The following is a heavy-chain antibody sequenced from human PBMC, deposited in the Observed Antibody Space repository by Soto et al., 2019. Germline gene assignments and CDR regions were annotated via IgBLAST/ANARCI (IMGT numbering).Heavy chain of an antibody. D-gene: IGHD6-6*01. CDR3: ARAGRSSSKTVFDY. CDR1: GGSISGYY. Sequence: SATLSLTCTVSGGSISGYYWSWIRQAPGKGLEWIGYISYSGSPNYNPSLKSRVTISVDTSQNQFSLKLTSVTAADTAVYYCARAGRSSSKTVFDYWGQGTLVTVSS. V-gene: IGHV4-59*01. CDR2: ISYSGSP. J-gene: IGHJ4*02.